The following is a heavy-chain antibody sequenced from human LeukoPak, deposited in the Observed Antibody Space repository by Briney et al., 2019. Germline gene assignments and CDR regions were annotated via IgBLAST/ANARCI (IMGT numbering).Heavy chain of an antibody. V-gene: IGHV4-59*08. CDR1: GDSITSYY. CDR2: IFHTGNT. CDR3: AKHRFGEPRFDN. D-gene: IGHD3-10*01. Sequence: SETLSLTCTVSGDSITSYYWSWIRQPPGEGLEWIGCIFHTGNTNYNPSLKSRVSMSLDTSKSQISLRLNSVTAADTAVYYCAKHRFGEPRFDNWGQGSLVSVSS. J-gene: IGHJ4*02.